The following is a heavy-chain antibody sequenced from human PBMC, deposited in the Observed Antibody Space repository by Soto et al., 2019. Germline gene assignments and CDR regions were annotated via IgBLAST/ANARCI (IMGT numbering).Heavy chain of an antibody. D-gene: IGHD1-20*01. CDR1: GFTFGDYY. CDR3: ARELGPRKYDWVLPV. CDR2: ISSSGTTA. Sequence: QVQLVESGGGLVKPGGSLRLSCTVSGFTFGDYYMSWIRHAPGKGLEWLAYISSSGTTADYSDSVKGRFTISRDNSKNSLFLQMDGLRAEDPAKYYCARELGPRKYDWVLPVWGQGTVVTFS. V-gene: IGHV3-11*01. J-gene: IGHJ4*02.